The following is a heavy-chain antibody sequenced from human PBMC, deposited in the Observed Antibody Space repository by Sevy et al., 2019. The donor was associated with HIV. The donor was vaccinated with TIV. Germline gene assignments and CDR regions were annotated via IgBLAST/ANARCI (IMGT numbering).Heavy chain of an antibody. V-gene: IGHV3-30*03. J-gene: IGHJ4*02. D-gene: IGHD6-19*01. CDR1: GFIFSTYG. Sequence: GGSLRLSCAASGFIFSTYGIHWVRQAPGKGLEWVAVISLDGSDKYYADSVKGRFTISRDNAKRSLYLQMNSLRDEDTAVYYCARVAAVASTLYYFDFWGQGTLVTVSS. CDR3: ARVAAVASTLYYFDF. CDR2: ISLDGSDK.